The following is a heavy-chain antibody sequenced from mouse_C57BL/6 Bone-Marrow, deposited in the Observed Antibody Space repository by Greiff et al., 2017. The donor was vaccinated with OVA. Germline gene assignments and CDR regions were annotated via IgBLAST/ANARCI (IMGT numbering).Heavy chain of an antibody. CDR2: IDPENGDT. D-gene: IGHD4-1*01. CDR3: TPTGPWFAD. V-gene: IGHV14-4*01. J-gene: IGHJ3*01. Sequence: VQLQQSGAELVRPGASVKLSCTASGFNIKDDYMHWVKQRPEQGLEWIGWIDPENGDTEYASKFQGKATITADTSSNTAYLQLSSLTSEDTAVYYCTPTGPWFADWGQGTLVTVSA. CDR1: GFNIKDDY.